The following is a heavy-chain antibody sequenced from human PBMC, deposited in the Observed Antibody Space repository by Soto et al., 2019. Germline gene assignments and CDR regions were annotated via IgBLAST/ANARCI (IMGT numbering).Heavy chain of an antibody. V-gene: IGHV3-21*01. CDR1: GFTFSSYS. J-gene: IGHJ4*02. CDR2: ISSSSSYI. Sequence: EVQLVESGGGLVKPGGSLRLSCAASGFTFSSYSMNWVRQAPGKGLEWVSSISSSSSYIYYADSVKDRFTISRDNAKNSLYLQMNSLRAEDTAVYYCARGGVREFGYWGQGTLVTVSS. D-gene: IGHD3-16*01. CDR3: ARGGVREFGY.